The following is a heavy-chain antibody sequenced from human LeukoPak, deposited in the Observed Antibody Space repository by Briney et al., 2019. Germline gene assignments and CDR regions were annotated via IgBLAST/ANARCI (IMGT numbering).Heavy chain of an antibody. CDR3: AREFSSSGFFDY. Sequence: GGSLRLSCAASGFTFSSYALSWVRQAPGKGLEWVSEISTNGGKTYYPDSVKGRFTISRDNSKNTLYLQMNSLSAEDTAVYYCAREFSSSGFFDYWGQGTLVTVSS. V-gene: IGHV3-23*01. D-gene: IGHD3-10*01. J-gene: IGHJ4*02. CDR2: ISTNGGKT. CDR1: GFTFSSYA.